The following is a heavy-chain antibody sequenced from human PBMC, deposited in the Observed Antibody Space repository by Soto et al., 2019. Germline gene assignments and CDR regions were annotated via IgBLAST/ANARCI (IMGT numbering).Heavy chain of an antibody. V-gene: IGHV3-23*01. Sequence: EVQLLESGGGLVQPGGSLSLSCAASGFTFSSYAMSWVRQAPGKGLEWVSAISGSGGSTYYADSVKGRFTISRDNSKNTLYLQMNSLRAEDTAVYYCAKDPPYYYDSSGLDAFDIWGQGTMVTVSS. CDR1: GFTFSSYA. J-gene: IGHJ3*02. CDR2: ISGSGGST. CDR3: AKDPPYYYDSSGLDAFDI. D-gene: IGHD3-22*01.